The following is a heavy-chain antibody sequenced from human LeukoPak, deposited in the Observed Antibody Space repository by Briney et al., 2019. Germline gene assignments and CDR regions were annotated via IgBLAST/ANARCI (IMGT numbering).Heavy chain of an antibody. D-gene: IGHD6-13*01. CDR1: GFTVSSTY. J-gene: IGHJ4*02. CDR2: IYSGGST. CDR3: ARDSNYDF. V-gene: IGHV3-66*02. Sequence: PGGSLRLSCAASGFTVSSTYMSWVRQAPGKGLQWVSVIYSGGSTFCADSVKGRFTISRDNSKNTLSLQMNSLRAEDTAVYYCARDSNYDFWGQRTLVTVSS.